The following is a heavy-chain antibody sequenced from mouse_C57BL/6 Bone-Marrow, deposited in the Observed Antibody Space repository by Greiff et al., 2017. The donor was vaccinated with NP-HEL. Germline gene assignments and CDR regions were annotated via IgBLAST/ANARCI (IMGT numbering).Heavy chain of an antibody. CDR3: ARRTTVGYFDV. CDR2: IYPRDGSS. D-gene: IGHD1-1*01. V-gene: IGHV1-78*01. J-gene: IGHJ1*03. CDR1: GYTFTDHT. Sequence: SDAELVKPGASVKISCTVSGYTFTDHTLHWLKQRPEQGLEWIGYIYPRDGSSRYNEKFKGKATLTEDKSSLTAYMQLNSLTSEDSAVFFCARRTTVGYFDVWGTGTTITVSS.